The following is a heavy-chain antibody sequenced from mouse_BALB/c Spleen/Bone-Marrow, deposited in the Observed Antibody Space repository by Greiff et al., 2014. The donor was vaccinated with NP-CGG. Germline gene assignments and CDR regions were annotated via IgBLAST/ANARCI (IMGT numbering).Heavy chain of an antibody. CDR2: IWGDGST. J-gene: IGHJ4*01. CDR3: AKPYGYDYAMDY. D-gene: IGHD2-2*01. V-gene: IGHV2-3*01. Sequence: VQLQESGPGLVAPSQSLSITCTVSGFSFTSYGVSWVRQPPGKGLEWLGDIWGDGSTNYHSALISRLSICKDNSKSQVFLKLNRLKTDYTATYICAKPYGYDYAMDYWGQGTSVTVSS. CDR1: GFSFTSYG.